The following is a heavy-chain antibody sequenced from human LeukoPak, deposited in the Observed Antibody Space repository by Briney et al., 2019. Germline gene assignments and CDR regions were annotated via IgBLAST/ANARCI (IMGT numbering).Heavy chain of an antibody. CDR1: GFTFSSYS. D-gene: IGHD6-6*01. CDR3: ARGLGKGSSDY. Sequence: GGSLRLSCAASGFTFSSYSMNWVRQAPGKGLEWVSYISSSSSTIYYADSVKGRFTISRDNAKNSLYLQMNSLRAEDTAVYYCARGLGKGSSDYWGQGTLVTVSS. CDR2: ISSSSSTI. V-gene: IGHV3-48*01. J-gene: IGHJ4*02.